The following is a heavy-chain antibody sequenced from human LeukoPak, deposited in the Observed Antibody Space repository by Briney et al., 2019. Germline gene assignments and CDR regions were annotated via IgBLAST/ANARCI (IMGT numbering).Heavy chain of an antibody. V-gene: IGHV4-39*07. CDR2: IFYSGST. J-gene: IGHJ4*02. Sequence: SETLSLTCTVSSGSISTSNYYWGWVRQPPGKALEWIGNIFYSGSTYYSPSLKSRVTISLDTSRNQFSLKLSSVTAADTAVYYCARSGLRGYSYGYRPHWFDYWGQGTLVTVSS. CDR3: ARSGLRGYSYGYRPHWFDY. CDR1: SGSISTSNYY. D-gene: IGHD5-18*01.